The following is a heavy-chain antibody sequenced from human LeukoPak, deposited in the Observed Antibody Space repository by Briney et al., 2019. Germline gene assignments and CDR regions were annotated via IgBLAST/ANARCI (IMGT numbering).Heavy chain of an antibody. CDR2: ICSSGGT. Sequence: PSETLSLTCTVAGDSLSGFYWSWIRQPPGKGLEWIGYICSSGGTKYNPSRNSRVTISIDTSQMQFSLRLSSVTAADTAVYYCARSVVTYFGSKNSMWPDAFDLWGQGTEVTVSS. V-gene: IGHV4-4*09. J-gene: IGHJ3*01. CDR1: GDSLSGFY. D-gene: IGHD3-10*01. CDR3: ARSVVTYFGSKNSMWPDAFDL.